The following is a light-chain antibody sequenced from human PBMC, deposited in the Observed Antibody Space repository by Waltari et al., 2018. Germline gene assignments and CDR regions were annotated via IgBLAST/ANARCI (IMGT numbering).Light chain of an antibody. CDR2: DVA. CDR3: SSYTSVNTR. Sequence: QSALTQPASMSGSPGQSITISCTGTSSDVDGFNFVSWYQQYPGKVPKLIIYDVANRPAGVYHRCSGSRCGNTASVTISGLEAEDEADYYCSSYTSVNTRFGGGTKRTVL. V-gene: IGLV2-14*03. J-gene: IGLJ3*02. CDR1: SSDVDGFNF.